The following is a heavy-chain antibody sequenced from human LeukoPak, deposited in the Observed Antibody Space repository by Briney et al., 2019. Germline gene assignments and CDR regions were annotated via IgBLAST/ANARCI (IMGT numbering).Heavy chain of an antibody. J-gene: IGHJ4*02. V-gene: IGHV1-3*04. D-gene: IGHD3-10*01. CDR1: GYTFTSYA. Sequence: ASVKASCKASGYTFTSYAMHWVRQAPGQRLEWMGWINTGGDTAYSQRFQGRVTIISDTSASTAYMDLSNLRSEDTAVYYCAREGFGSGTNLEVGYFDYWGQGSLVTVSS. CDR2: INTGGDT. CDR3: AREGFGSGTNLEVGYFDY.